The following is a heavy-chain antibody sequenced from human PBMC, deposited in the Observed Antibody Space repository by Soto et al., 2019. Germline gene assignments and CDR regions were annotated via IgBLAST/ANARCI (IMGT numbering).Heavy chain of an antibody. CDR2: FDPEDGET. D-gene: IGHD3-9*01. V-gene: IGHV1-24*01. Sequence: ASVKVSCKVSEYTLTELSMHWVRQTRGKGLEWMGGFDPEDGETIYAQKFQGRVTMTEDTSTDTAYMELSSLRSEDTAVYYCATGYYDLLTVIEGYYYYGMDVWGQGTTVTVSS. CDR1: EYTLTELS. CDR3: ATGYYDLLTVIEGYYYYGMDV. J-gene: IGHJ6*02.